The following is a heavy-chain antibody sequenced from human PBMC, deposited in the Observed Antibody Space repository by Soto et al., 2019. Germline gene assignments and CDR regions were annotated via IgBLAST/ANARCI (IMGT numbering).Heavy chain of an antibody. CDR2: ISAYNGNT. V-gene: IGHV1-18*01. Sequence: ASVKVSCKASGYTFTSYGISWVRQAPGQGLEWMGWISAYNGNTNYAQKLQGRVTMTTDTSTSTAYMELRSLRSDDTAVYYCARAGYCSGGSCHGHRENLKSDFDYWGQGTLVTVSS. D-gene: IGHD2-15*01. CDR3: ARAGYCSGGSCHGHRENLKSDFDY. J-gene: IGHJ4*02. CDR1: GYTFTSYG.